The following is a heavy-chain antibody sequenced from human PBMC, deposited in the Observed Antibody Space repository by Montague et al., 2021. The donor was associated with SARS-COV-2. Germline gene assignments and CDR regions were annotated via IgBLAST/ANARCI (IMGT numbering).Heavy chain of an antibody. Sequence: SETLSLTCTVSGGSISTSYWSWIRQPPGKGLEWIGNVYYTGSTNYNPSLRSGVTISGDTSKNQFYLNLNSVSPADTAGYYCSRLLYHNYKYGLDVWGQGTTVTVSS. CDR2: VYYTGST. CDR1: GGSISTSY. CDR3: SRLLYHNYKYGLDV. V-gene: IGHV4-59*01. D-gene: IGHD2-2*02. J-gene: IGHJ6*02.